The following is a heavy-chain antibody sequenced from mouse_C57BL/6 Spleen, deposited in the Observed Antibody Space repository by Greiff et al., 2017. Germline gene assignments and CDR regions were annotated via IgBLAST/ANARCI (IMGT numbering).Heavy chain of an antibody. CDR1: GYTFTSYW. CDR2: IHPSDSDT. V-gene: IGHV1-74*01. Sequence: QVQLQQPGAELVKPGASVKVSCKASGYTFTSYWMHWVKQRPGQGLEWIGRIHPSDSDTNYNQKFKGKATLTVDKSSSTAYMQLSRLTSEDSAVYYCAIPFYYYGSSLYYYAMDYWGQGTSVTVSS. CDR3: AIPFYYYGSSLYYYAMDY. J-gene: IGHJ4*01. D-gene: IGHD1-1*01.